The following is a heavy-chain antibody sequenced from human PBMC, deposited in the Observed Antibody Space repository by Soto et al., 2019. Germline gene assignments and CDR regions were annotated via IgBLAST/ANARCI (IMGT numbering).Heavy chain of an antibody. V-gene: IGHV1-18*04. Sequence: ASVKVSCKASGYTFTSYGITWVRQAPGQGLEWMGWISSYNGNTNYAQKLQGRVTMTTDTSTSTTYMELRSLRSDDTAVYYCARVDVLRFLEWVIWGQGTLVTVSS. J-gene: IGHJ4*02. CDR2: ISSYNGNT. D-gene: IGHD3-3*01. CDR3: ARVDVLRFLEWVI. CDR1: GYTFTSYG.